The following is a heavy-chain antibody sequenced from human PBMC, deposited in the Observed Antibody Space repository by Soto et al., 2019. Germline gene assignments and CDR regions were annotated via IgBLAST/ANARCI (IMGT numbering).Heavy chain of an antibody. D-gene: IGHD2-8*02. Sequence: QEQLVESGGGVVQPGRSLRLSCAASGFTFHTYGMHWVRQIPGKGLQWVAIIWYDGSIKYYADSVRGRFTISRDNSKNSLYLQMSSLRDEDTAVYYCARIDCTGDNCNPYYHYGMDVWGQGTTVTVSS. CDR2: IWYDGSIK. V-gene: IGHV3-33*01. CDR3: ARIDCTGDNCNPYYHYGMDV. J-gene: IGHJ6*02. CDR1: GFTFHTYG.